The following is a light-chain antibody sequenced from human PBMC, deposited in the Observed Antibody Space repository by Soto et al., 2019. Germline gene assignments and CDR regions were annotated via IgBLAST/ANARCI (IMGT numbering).Light chain of an antibody. Sequence: QSVLTQPPSVSGAPGQRVTISCTGSSSNIGSLYDVHWYQQLPGTAPKLLIYDNSNRPSGVPDRFSGSKSGTSASLAITGLQAEDEADYYCQSYDGSLSASVFGGGTKLTVL. V-gene: IGLV1-40*01. CDR1: SSNIGSLYD. J-gene: IGLJ2*01. CDR3: QSYDGSLSASV. CDR2: DNS.